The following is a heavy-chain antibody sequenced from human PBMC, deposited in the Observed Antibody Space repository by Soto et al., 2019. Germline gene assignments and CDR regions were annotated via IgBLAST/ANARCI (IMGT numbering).Heavy chain of an antibody. CDR3: ARDPLTGTMDV. CDR2: IYTSGST. V-gene: IGHV4-4*07. CDR1: GGSISSYY. J-gene: IGHJ6*02. Sequence: SETLSLTCTVSGGSISSYYWSCIRQPAGKGLEWIVRIYTSGSTNYNPSLKSRVTMSVDTSKNQFSLKLSSVTAADTAVYYCARDPLTGTMDVWGQGTTVTVSS. D-gene: IGHD1-20*01.